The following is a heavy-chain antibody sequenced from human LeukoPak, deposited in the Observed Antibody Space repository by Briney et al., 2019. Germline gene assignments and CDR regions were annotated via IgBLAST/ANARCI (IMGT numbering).Heavy chain of an antibody. Sequence: PGGSLRLSCAASGFTFSSYSMNWVRQAPGKGLEWVSSISSSSSYIYYADSVKGRFTISRDNAKNSLYLQMNSLRAEDTAVHYCARFLKTGYWAHYWYFDLWGRGTLITVSS. V-gene: IGHV3-21*01. CDR1: GFTFSSYS. CDR3: ARFLKTGYWAHYWYFDL. J-gene: IGHJ2*01. D-gene: IGHD3-9*01. CDR2: ISSSSSYI.